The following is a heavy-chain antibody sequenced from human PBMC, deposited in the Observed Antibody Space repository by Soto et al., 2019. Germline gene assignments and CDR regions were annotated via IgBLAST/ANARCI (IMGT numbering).Heavy chain of an antibody. CDR2: ISFDGSER. CDR3: ANGTDGVRYYYGMDV. D-gene: IGHD3-10*01. V-gene: IGHV3-30*18. J-gene: IGHJ6*02. CDR1: GLTFRDSG. Sequence: QVQLVESGGGVVQPGTSLRLSCVVSGLTFRDSGMHWVRQAPGKGLEWVAVISFDGSERHYRDSVKGRFSISRDNSRNTLYLQMNSLRGDDSAVYYCANGTDGVRYYYGMDVWGQGSTVTVSS.